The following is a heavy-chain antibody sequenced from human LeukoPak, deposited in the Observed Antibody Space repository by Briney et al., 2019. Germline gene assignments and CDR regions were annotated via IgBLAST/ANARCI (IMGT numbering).Heavy chain of an antibody. CDR2: ISGGGGST. Sequence: PGGSLRLSCAASGFTFSSYAMSWVRQAPGKGLEWVSAISGGGGSTYYADSVKGRFTISRDNSKNTLYLQMNSLRAEDTAVYYCARLGYDSSGYRLGDWGQGTLVTVSS. D-gene: IGHD3-22*01. V-gene: IGHV3-23*01. CDR3: ARLGYDSSGYRLGD. J-gene: IGHJ4*02. CDR1: GFTFSSYA.